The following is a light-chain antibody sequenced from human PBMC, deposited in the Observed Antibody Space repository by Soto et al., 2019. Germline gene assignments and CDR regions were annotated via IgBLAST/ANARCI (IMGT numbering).Light chain of an antibody. CDR3: QQYNSYPLT. J-gene: IGKJ4*01. V-gene: IGKV1-5*03. Sequence: QMNQSPSTPSSSFGEKNTITWPASQSISSWLAWYQQKPGKAPKLLIYKASSLESGVPSRFSGSGSGTEFTLTISSLQPDDFATYYCQQYNSYPLTFGGGTKVDIK. CDR2: KAS. CDR1: QSISSW.